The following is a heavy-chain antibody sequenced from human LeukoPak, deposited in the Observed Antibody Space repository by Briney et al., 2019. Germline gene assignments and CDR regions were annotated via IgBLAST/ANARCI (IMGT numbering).Heavy chain of an antibody. V-gene: IGHV3-23*01. Sequence: PGGSLRLSCTASGFTFSSFAMSWVRQAPGKGLEWVSAISGSGGSTYYADSVKGRFTISRDNSKNTLYLQMNSLRAEDTAVYYCAKGYEYYFDYWGQGTLVTVSS. J-gene: IGHJ4*02. CDR3: AKGYEYYFDY. CDR1: GFTFSSFA. CDR2: ISGSGGST. D-gene: IGHD2-15*01.